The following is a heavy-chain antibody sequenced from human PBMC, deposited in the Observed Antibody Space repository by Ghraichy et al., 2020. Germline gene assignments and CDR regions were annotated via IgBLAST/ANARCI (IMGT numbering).Heavy chain of an antibody. Sequence: GGSLRLSCAASGFTFSSYGMHWVRQAPGKGLEWVALISYDGTNKYYADAVKGRFTISRDNSKNTLYLQMNSLRADDTAVYYCAKGSRDGYIDWYFDLWGRGTLVTVSS. CDR3: AKGSRDGYIDWYFDL. J-gene: IGHJ2*01. CDR1: GFTFSSYG. D-gene: IGHD5-24*01. CDR2: ISYDGTNK. V-gene: IGHV3-30*18.